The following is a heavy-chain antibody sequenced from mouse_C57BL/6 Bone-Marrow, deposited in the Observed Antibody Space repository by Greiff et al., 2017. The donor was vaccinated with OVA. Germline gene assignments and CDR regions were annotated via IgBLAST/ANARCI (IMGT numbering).Heavy chain of an antibody. V-gene: IGHV1-7*01. CDR1: GYTFTSYW. Sequence: VQLQESGAELAKPGASVKLSCKASGYTFTSYWMHWVKQRPGQGLEWIGYINPSSGYIKYNQKFKDKATLTADNSSSTAYMQLSSLTYEDSAVYYCARSYYGSSFWFAYWGQGTLVTVSA. CDR3: ARSYYGSSFWFAY. J-gene: IGHJ3*01. D-gene: IGHD1-1*01. CDR2: INPSSGYI.